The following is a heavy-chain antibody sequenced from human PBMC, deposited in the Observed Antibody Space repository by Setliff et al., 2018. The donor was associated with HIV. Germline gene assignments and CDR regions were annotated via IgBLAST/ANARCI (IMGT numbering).Heavy chain of an antibody. Sequence: SETLSLTCSMSNGSINDYYWSWIRQSPGKGLEWIGSTYNSENINYNPSLKCRVTVSVDTSKNQFSLRLTSVTAADTAVYFCARHFYTTSWYSGTYWYFDLWGRGTLVTVSS. CDR1: NGSINDYY. J-gene: IGHJ2*01. D-gene: IGHD2-15*01. CDR2: TYNSENI. CDR3: ARHFYTTSWYSGTYWYFDL. V-gene: IGHV4-59*12.